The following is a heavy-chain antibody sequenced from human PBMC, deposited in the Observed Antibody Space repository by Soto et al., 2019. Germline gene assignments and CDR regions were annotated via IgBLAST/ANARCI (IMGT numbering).Heavy chain of an antibody. CDR1: GFTFSDEN. Sequence: GRALRVYCSASGFTFSDENMSWVRQVPGKGLEWVSGISGGGSYIFYADSVQGRFSISRDNPKNSLFLEMNSLRVEDTAVYYCARDSDCHSTSCFFPPHVWGQGTTVTVSS. J-gene: IGHJ6*02. V-gene: IGHV3-21*06. CDR2: ISGGGSYI. D-gene: IGHD2-2*01. CDR3: ARDSDCHSTSCFFPPHV.